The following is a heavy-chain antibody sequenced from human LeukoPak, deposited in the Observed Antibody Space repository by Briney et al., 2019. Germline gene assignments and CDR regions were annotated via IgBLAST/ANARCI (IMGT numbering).Heavy chain of an antibody. J-gene: IGHJ4*01. CDR3: ARVDLLYYGSGSYDY. Sequence: PGGSLRLSCAASGFTFSSYAMSWVRQAPGKGLEWVSGISWNSGSIGYADSVKGRFTISRDNAKNSLYLQMNSLRAEDTAVYYCARVDLLYYGSGSYDYWGQGTLVTVSS. V-gene: IGHV3-20*04. CDR2: ISWNSGSI. D-gene: IGHD3-10*01. CDR1: GFTFSSYA.